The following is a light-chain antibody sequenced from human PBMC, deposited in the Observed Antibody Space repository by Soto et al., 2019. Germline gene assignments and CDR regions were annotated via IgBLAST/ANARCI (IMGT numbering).Light chain of an antibody. CDR2: SPS. J-gene: IGKJ2*01. V-gene: IGKV3-15*01. CDR1: HSVSTS. Sequence: EVVMTQSPATLSVFPGERVTLSCRASHSVSTSLAWYQQKPGQAPRLLIYSPSTRATGIPARFSGSGSGTEFTLTINSLDSEDFAVYYCQQYIHGYTFGQGTKLEIK. CDR3: QQYIHGYT.